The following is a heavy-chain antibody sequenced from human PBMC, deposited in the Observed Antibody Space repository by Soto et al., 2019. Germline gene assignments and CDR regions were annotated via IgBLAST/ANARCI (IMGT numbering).Heavy chain of an antibody. CDR1: GYTFTSYG. J-gene: IGHJ6*02. CDR3: ARRGSDYYYYYGMDV. D-gene: IGHD1-26*01. Sequence: GAPVDVSCKASGYTFTSYGISLVRQAPGQGPEWMGXIXAXXXNXNXAXKXXXXVTMTTDTSRSTAYMELRSLRSDDTALYYCARRGSDYYYYYGMDVWGQGTTVTVSS. V-gene: IGHV1-18*04. CDR2: IXAXXXNX.